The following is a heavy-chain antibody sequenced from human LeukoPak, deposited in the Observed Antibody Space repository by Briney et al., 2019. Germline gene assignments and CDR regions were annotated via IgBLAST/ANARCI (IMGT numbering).Heavy chain of an antibody. D-gene: IGHD6-19*01. CDR2: INPNSGGT. V-gene: IGHV1-2*06. CDR1: GYTFTGYY. J-gene: IGHJ4*02. Sequence: GASVKVSCKASGYTFTGYYMHLVRQAPGQGLEWAGRINPNSGGTNYAQKFQGRVTMTRDKSISTAYMELSRLRSDDTAVYYCARDYPYSSGWYGVYWGQGTLVTVSS. CDR3: ARDYPYSSGWYGVY.